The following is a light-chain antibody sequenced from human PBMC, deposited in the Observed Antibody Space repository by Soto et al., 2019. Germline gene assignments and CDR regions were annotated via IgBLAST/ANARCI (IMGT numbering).Light chain of an antibody. CDR1: QSISSY. CDR3: QQSYSTLYT. V-gene: IGKV1-39*01. Sequence: DIQMTPSPSSLSASVGDRVTITCRASQSISSYLNWYQQKPGKAPKRLIYAESSLQSGVPSRFRGSGSRTDFTLTISSLQPEDFATYYCQQSYSTLYTFGQGTKLEIK. J-gene: IGKJ2*01. CDR2: AES.